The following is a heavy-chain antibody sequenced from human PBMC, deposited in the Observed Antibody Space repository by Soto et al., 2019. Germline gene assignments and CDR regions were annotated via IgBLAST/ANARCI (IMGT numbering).Heavy chain of an antibody. CDR1: GLTLTDSW. Sequence: PGGSLRLSCAASGLTLTDSWMNWVRQAPGKGLEWVAIIKHDGSEIHYVESVKGRFTISRDNAKNSLFLQMSSLRADDTAVYFCVRGRRWLPDYWGRGTQVTVSS. CDR3: VRGRRWLPDY. D-gene: IGHD2-15*01. CDR2: IKHDGSEI. J-gene: IGHJ4*02. V-gene: IGHV3-7*05.